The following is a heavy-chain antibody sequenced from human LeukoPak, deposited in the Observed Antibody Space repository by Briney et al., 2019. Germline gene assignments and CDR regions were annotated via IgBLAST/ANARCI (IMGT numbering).Heavy chain of an antibody. CDR3: ASSRLYYYGSGSYYNSYYYMDV. J-gene: IGHJ6*03. CDR1: GGTFSSYA. D-gene: IGHD3-10*01. CDR2: IIPIFGTA. Sequence: GASVKVSCKASGGTFSSYAISWVRQAPGQGLEWMGGIIPIFGTANYAQKFQGRVTITADESTSTAYMGLSSLRSEDTAVYYCASSRLYYYGSGSYYNSYYYMDVWGKGTTVTISS. V-gene: IGHV1-69*13.